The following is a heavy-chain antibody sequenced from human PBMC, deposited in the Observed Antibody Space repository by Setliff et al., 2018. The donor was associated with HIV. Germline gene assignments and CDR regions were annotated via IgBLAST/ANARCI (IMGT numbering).Heavy chain of an antibody. D-gene: IGHD6-19*01. V-gene: IGHV3-43D*04. CDR2: ISWDGGGT. CDR1: GFTFDDYA. J-gene: IGHJ6*02. Sequence: GESLKISCAASGFTFDDYAMHWVRQAPGKGLEWVSLISWDGGGTYYADSVKGRFTISRDNSKNSLYLQMNSLRAEDTAFYYCAKGYRRSSGWPEYYYYALDVWGQGTTVT. CDR3: AKGYRRSSGWPEYYYYALDV.